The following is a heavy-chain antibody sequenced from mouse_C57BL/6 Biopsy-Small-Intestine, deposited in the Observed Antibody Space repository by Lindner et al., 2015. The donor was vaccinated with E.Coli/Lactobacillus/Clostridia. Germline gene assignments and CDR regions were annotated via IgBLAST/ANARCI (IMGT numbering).Heavy chain of an antibody. J-gene: IGHJ4*01. CDR3: VRPLYYGHYYAMDY. Sequence: VQLQESGGGLVQPKGSLKLSCAASGFSFNTYAMNWVRQAPGKGLEWVARIRSKSNNYATYYADSVKDRFTISRDDSESMLYLQMNNLKTEDTAMYYCVRPLYYGHYYAMDYWGQGTSVTVSS. V-gene: IGHV10-1*01. CDR2: IRSKSNNYAT. D-gene: IGHD2-1*01. CDR1: GFSFNTYA.